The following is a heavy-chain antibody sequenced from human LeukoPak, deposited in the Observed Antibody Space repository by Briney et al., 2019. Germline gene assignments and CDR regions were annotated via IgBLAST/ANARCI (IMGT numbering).Heavy chain of an antibody. CDR3: ARHWIQLWFFDY. V-gene: IGHV4-39*01. Sequence: SETLSLTCTVSGGSISSSSYYWGWIRQPPGKGPEWIGSIYYSGSTYYNPSLKSRVTISVDTSKNQFSLKLSSVTAADTTIYYCARHWIQLWFFDYWGQGTLVTVSS. CDR1: GGSISSSSYY. J-gene: IGHJ4*02. D-gene: IGHD5-18*01. CDR2: IYYSGST.